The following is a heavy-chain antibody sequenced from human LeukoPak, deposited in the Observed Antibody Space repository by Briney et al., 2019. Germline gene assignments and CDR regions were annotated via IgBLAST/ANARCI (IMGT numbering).Heavy chain of an antibody. CDR1: GFTFTYYG. CDR2: ISDSGDYT. Sequence: GGSLRLSCAASGFTFTYYGMSWVRQAPGEGLEWVSTISDSGDYTYYADSVKGRFTISRDNSKDTLYLQMNGLRAEDTALYYCAKKLQPAYFDYWGQGAQVTVSS. V-gene: IGHV3-23*01. CDR3: AKKLQPAYFDY. D-gene: IGHD2-21*01. J-gene: IGHJ4*02.